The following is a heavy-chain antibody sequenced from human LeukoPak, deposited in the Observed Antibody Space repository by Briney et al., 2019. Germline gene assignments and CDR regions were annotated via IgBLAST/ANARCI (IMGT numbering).Heavy chain of an antibody. CDR1: GGSFSGYY. J-gene: IGHJ3*02. CDR3: ARHPLRYFDWLLSPFAFDI. CDR2: INHSGST. V-gene: IGHV4-34*01. D-gene: IGHD3-9*01. Sequence: PSETLSLTCAVYGGSFSGYYWSWIRQPPGKGLEWIGEINHSGSTNYNPSLKSRVTISVDTSKNQFSLKLSSVTAADTAVYYCARHPLRYFDWLLSPFAFDIWGQGTMVTVSS.